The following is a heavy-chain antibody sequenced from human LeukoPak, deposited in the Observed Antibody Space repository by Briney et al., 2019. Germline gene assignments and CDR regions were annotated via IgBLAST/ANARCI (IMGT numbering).Heavy chain of an antibody. CDR2: MNPNSGNT. V-gene: IGHV1-8*01. CDR1: GYTFTSYD. D-gene: IGHD6-13*01. CDR3: ARCYSSSCYDAFDI. J-gene: IGHJ3*02. Sequence: EASVKVSCKASGYTFTSYDINWVRQATGQGLEWMGWMNPNSGNTGYAQKFQGRVTMTRNTSISTAYMELSSLRSEDTAVYYCARCYSSSCYDAFDIWGQGTMVTVSS.